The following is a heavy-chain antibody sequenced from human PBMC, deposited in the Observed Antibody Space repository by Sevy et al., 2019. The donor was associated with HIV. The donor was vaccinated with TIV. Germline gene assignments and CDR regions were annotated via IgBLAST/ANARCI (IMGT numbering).Heavy chain of an antibody. CDR2: IWYDGSSK. J-gene: IGHJ4*02. CDR1: QFNFDTYA. Sequence: GGSLRFSCVASQFNFDTYAIHWVRQAPGKGLEWVAMIWYDGSSKDYADSVKGRFAISRDNSQNTAFLQMNSLRAEDTGVYYSATNMVQAGAYATYFDFWGQGSLVTVSS. CDR3: ATNMVQAGAYATYFDF. V-gene: IGHV3-33*01. D-gene: IGHD3-10*01.